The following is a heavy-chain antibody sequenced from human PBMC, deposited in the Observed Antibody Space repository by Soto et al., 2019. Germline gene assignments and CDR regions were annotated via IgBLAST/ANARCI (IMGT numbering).Heavy chain of an antibody. CDR2: MNPNSGNT. CDR3: ARRTTAWSAADY. CDR1: GYTFTSFD. Sequence: QVQLVQSGAEVKKPGASVKVSCKASGYTFTSFDIYWVRQATGQGLEWMGWMNPNSGNTGYAQKFQGRVTMTRNTSLSTADMELSSLRSEDTAVYYCARRTTAWSAADYWGQGTLVTVSS. D-gene: IGHD2-21*02. V-gene: IGHV1-8*01. J-gene: IGHJ4*02.